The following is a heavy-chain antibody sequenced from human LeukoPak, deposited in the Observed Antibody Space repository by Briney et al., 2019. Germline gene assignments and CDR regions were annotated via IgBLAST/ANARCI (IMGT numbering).Heavy chain of an antibody. J-gene: IGHJ4*02. D-gene: IGHD6-19*01. CDR1: GGSISSSSYY. CDR3: ASGVEPSSGWYDY. CDR2: IYYSGST. V-gene: IGHV4-39*07. Sequence: SETLSLTCTVSGGSISSSSYYWGWIRQPPGKGLEWIGSIYYSGSTCYNPSLKSRVTISVDTSKNQFSLKLSSVTAADTAVYYCASGVEPSSGWYDYWGQGTLVTVSS.